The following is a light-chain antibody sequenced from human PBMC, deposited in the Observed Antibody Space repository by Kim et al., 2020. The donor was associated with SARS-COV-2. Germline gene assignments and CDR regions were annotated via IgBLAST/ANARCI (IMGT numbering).Light chain of an antibody. CDR1: ENIAKY. CDR2: GAS. Sequence: ASVGDRVTITCRASENIAKYLNWYQQKPGKAPKLLIFGASSLQSGVPSRFSGTGSGIDFSLTISSLQPEDFATYYCQQSYITLPYTFGQGTKLEI. J-gene: IGKJ2*01. CDR3: QQSYITLPYT. V-gene: IGKV1-39*01.